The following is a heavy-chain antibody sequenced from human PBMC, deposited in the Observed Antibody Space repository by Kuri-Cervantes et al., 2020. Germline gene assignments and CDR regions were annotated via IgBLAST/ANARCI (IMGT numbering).Heavy chain of an antibody. CDR1: GGSPASNTSY. CDR2: FFSSGST. Sequence: GSLRLSCSVSGGSPASNTSYWGWIRQPPGKGLDWIGTFFSSGSTYYNPTLKSRVTISVDTSKNQFSLKLSSVTAADTAVYYCARTITMVRAAFDPWGQGTLVTVSS. V-gene: IGHV4-39*07. J-gene: IGHJ5*02. CDR3: ARTITMVRAAFDP. D-gene: IGHD3-10*01.